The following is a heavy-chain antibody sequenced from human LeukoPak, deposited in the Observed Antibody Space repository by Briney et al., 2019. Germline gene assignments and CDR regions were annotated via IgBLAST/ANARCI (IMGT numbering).Heavy chain of an antibody. CDR1: GYTFTGYY. J-gene: IGHJ4*02. CDR3: ARGATRLRLGELSLKFDY. CDR2: INPNSGGT. Sequence: ASVEVSCKASGYTFTGYYMHWVRQAPGQGLEWMGWINPNSGGTNYAQKFQGRVTMTRDTSISTAYMELSRLRSDDTAVYYCARGATRLRLGELSLKFDYWGQGTLVTVSS. V-gene: IGHV1-2*02. D-gene: IGHD3-16*02.